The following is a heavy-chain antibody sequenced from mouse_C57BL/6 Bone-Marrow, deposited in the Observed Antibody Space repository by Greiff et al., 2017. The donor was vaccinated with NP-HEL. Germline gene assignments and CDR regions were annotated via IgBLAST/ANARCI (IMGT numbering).Heavy chain of an antibody. J-gene: IGHJ4*01. CDR1: GFTFSDYG. V-gene: IGHV5-17*01. CDR2: ISSGSSTI. D-gene: IGHD1-1*02. CDR3: AKLCRRGFYAMDY. Sequence: EVQLQESGGGLVKPGGSLKLSCAASGFTFSDYGMHWVRQAPEKGLEWVAYISSGSSTIYYADTVKGRFTISRDNAKNTLFLQMTSLRSEDTAMYYCAKLCRRGFYAMDYWGQGTSVTVSS.